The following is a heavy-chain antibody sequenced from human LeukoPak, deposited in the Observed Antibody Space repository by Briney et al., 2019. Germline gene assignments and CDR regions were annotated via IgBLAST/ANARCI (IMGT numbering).Heavy chain of an antibody. J-gene: IGHJ4*02. D-gene: IGHD3-3*01. CDR3: ARGRQVTIFGVVTTYDY. V-gene: IGHV4-34*01. CDR2: INHSGST. CDR1: GGSFSGYY. Sequence: PSETLSLTCAVYGGSFSGYYWSWIRQPPGKGLEWIGEINHSGSTNYNPSLKSRVTISVDTSKNQFPLKLSSVTAADTAVYYCARGRQVTIFGVVTTYDYWGQGTLVTVSS.